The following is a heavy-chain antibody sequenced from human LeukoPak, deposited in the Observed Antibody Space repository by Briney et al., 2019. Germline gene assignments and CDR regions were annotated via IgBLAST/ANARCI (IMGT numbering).Heavy chain of an antibody. J-gene: IGHJ4*02. Sequence: GGSLRLSCAASGFTFSNYAMNWVRQAPGKGLEWVSTISVSGGTTYYADSVKGRFTISRDNSKNTLYLQVNSLRVEDTAVYYCAKARNWNAGTYFDYWGQGTLVTVSS. V-gene: IGHV3-23*01. D-gene: IGHD1-1*01. CDR2: ISVSGGTT. CDR3: AKARNWNAGTYFDY. CDR1: GFTFSNYA.